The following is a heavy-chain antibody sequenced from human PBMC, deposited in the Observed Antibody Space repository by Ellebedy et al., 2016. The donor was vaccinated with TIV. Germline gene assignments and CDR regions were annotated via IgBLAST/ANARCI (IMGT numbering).Heavy chain of an antibody. CDR2: IDWDDDK. CDR3: ARTDGSGWAFDY. Sequence: SGPTLVKPTQTLTLTCTFSGFSLNTNRMSVSWIRQPPGGALEWLARIDWDDDKYYSTSLRTRLAISKDPSTNQVVLTMANMDPVDTATYYCARTDGSGWAFDYWGQGTLVTVSS. CDR1: GFSLNTNRMS. D-gene: IGHD6-19*01. V-gene: IGHV2-70*11. J-gene: IGHJ4*02.